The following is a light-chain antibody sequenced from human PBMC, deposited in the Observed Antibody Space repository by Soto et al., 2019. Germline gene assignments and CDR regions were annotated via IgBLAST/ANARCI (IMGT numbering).Light chain of an antibody. CDR3: QQYGGSPGT. CDR2: GAS. J-gene: IGKJ1*01. Sequence: ESVLTQSPGTLSLSRGERATLSCRASQSVGSSYLAWYQQKPGQAPRLLIFGASNRAAGIPDRFSGSGSGTDFTLTINRLEPEDFAVYYCQQYGGSPGTFGQGTKLEIK. CDR1: QSVGSSY. V-gene: IGKV3-20*01.